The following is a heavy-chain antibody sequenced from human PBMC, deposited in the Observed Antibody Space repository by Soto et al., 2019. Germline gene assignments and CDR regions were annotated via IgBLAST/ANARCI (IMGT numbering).Heavy chain of an antibody. CDR2: MNPNSGNT. CDR3: AAYDFWSGYPIYGMDV. CDR1: GYPSTSYD. V-gene: IGHV1-8*01. Sequence: XSVKGSCAASGYPSTSYDISRVRQATGQGLEWMGWMNPNSGNTGYAQKFQGRVTMTRNTSISPAYMELSSLRSEDTAVYYCAAYDFWSGYPIYGMDVWGHGTTVTVSS. D-gene: IGHD3-3*01. J-gene: IGHJ6*02.